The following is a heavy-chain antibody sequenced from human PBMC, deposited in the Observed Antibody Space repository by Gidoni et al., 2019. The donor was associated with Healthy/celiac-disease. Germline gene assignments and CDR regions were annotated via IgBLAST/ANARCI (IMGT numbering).Heavy chain of an antibody. CDR3: AKDSAYYYGSGSYYISPYYYGMDV. D-gene: IGHD3-10*01. V-gene: IGHV3-9*01. CDR1: GFTFDDYA. CDR2: ISWNSGSI. Sequence: EVQLVESGGGLVQPGRSLRLSCAASGFTFDDYAMHWVRQAPGKGLEWVSGISWNSGSIGYADSVKGRFTISRDNAKNSLYLQMNSLRAEDTALYYCAKDSAYYYGSGSYYISPYYYGMDVWGQGTTVTVSS. J-gene: IGHJ6*02.